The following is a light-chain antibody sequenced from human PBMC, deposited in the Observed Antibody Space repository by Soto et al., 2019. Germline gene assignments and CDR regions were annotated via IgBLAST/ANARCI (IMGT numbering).Light chain of an antibody. CDR1: QTISRW. V-gene: IGKV1-5*01. J-gene: IGKJ2*01. CDR2: DAS. CDR3: QQYNSYQYT. Sequence: DIHLIQSPSTLSASVGDRVTITCRANQTISRWLAWYQQKPGKAPKALIYDASTLETGVPSRFSGSGSGTDFTLTISSLQPDDFATYYCQQYNSYQYTFGQGTKVDIK.